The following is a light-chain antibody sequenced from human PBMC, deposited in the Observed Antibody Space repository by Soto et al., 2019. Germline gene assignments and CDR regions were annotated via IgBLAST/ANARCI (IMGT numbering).Light chain of an antibody. V-gene: IGKV3-15*01. CDR1: QSVASN. CDR2: GAS. Sequence: EIVMTQSPASLSVSPGDGATLSCRASQSVASNVAWYQQKPGQGPRLLIHGASTKAAGVPVRFSGSGSGTDFTLTSSSLQSEDFAVYYCQQYHNWPPQYTFGQGTKLQIK. CDR3: QQYHNWPPQYT. J-gene: IGKJ2*01.